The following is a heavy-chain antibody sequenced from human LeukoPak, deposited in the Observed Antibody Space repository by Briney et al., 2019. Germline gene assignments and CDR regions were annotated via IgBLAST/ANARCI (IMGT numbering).Heavy chain of an antibody. CDR3: AKDFYPYCDSGNIDY. D-gene: IGHD3-22*01. V-gene: IGHV3-30*18. CDR2: ISYDGSNK. CDR1: GFTFSSYG. Sequence: LPGRSLRLSCAASGFTFSSYGMHWVRQAPGKGLEWVAVISYDGSNKYYADSVKGRFTISRDNSKNTLYLQMNSLRAEDTAVYYCAKDFYPYCDSGNIDYWGQGTLVTVSS. J-gene: IGHJ4*02.